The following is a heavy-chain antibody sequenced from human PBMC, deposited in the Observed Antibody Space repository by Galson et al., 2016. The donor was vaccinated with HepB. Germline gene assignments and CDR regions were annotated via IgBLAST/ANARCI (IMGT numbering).Heavy chain of an antibody. CDR2: IHPNNGGT. J-gene: IGHJ4*02. D-gene: IGHD3-22*01. Sequence: SVKVSCKASGYTFTAYYVHWVRQAPGKGLEWMGWIHPNNGGTNYAQKFQGRVTMTRDTSISTVYMELSKVRSCDTGVYYCARVPYYYDSSGYHYPYFDHWGQGTLVTVSS. V-gene: IGHV1-2*02. CDR3: ARVPYYYDSSGYHYPYFDH. CDR1: GYTFTAYY.